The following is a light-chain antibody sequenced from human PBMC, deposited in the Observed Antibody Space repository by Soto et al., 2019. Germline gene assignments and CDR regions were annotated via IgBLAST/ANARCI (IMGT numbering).Light chain of an antibody. CDR2: GSS. CDR1: QSISTC. J-gene: IGKJ4*01. V-gene: IGKV1-39*01. CDR3: HQCNSIPLT. Sequence: DIQMTQSPSSLSASVGDRVTITCRASQSISTCLNWYQQKAGRAPKLLIYGSSTLQSGVPATFSGSGSGTDFTLTISSVQPEDCATYFCHQCNSIPLTFGGGTKVDIK.